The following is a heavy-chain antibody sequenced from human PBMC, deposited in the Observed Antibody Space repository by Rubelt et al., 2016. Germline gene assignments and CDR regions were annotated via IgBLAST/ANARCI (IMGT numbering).Heavy chain of an antibody. Sequence: EAQLVESGGGLVQPGGSLRLTCEASGLSVSTNYMTWVRQAPGKGLEWVSIISGGGRTYYADSVKGRFTGSRANSKNSLYLQMNSLIAEDTAVYYWARDLLFGGQGTLVTVSS. J-gene: IGHJ4*02. CDR2: ISGGGRT. D-gene: IGHD2-15*01. V-gene: IGHV3-66*01. CDR1: GLSVSTNY. CDR3: ARDLLF.